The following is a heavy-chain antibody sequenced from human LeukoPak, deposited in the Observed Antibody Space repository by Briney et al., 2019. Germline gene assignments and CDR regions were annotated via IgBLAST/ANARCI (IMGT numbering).Heavy chain of an antibody. Sequence: GGSLRLSCAPSVFPLSIYSINCVRQAPGKWVARLSYTNIDSMPVKYADSVKGRFTISRENAKNSLYLQMNSLRAEDTAVSYCSTAKFDNWGQGTLVTVSS. V-gene: IGHV3-48*01. CDR3: STAKFDN. J-gene: IGHJ4*02. CDR1: VFPLSIYS. CDR2: TNIDSMPV.